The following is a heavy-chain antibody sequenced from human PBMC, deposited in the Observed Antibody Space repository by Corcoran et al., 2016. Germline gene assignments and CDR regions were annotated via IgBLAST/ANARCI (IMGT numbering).Heavy chain of an antibody. D-gene: IGHD2-2*01. CDR1: GGSISSSSYY. CDR3: ARHDAYCSSTSCLSYYYGMDV. J-gene: IGHJ6*02. V-gene: IGHV4-39*01. CDR2: IYYSGST. Sequence: QLQLQESGPGLVKPSETLSLTCTVSGGSISSSSYYWGWIRQPPGKGLEWIGSIYYSGSTYYNPSLKSRVTISVDTSKNQFSLKLSSVTAADTAVYYCARHDAYCSSTSCLSYYYGMDVWGQGTTFTVSS.